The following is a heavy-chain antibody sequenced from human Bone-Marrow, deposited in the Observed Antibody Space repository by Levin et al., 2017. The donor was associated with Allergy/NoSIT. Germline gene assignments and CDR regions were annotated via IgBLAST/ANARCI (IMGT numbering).Heavy chain of an antibody. CDR1: GGSINSGDSY. CDR3: ARLSLTFYDILTGYYSPIGTFDY. J-gene: IGHJ4*02. Sequence: PSETLSLTCNVSGGSINSGDSYWSWIRQPPGKGLEWIGYIYYSGSTYYNPSLKSRITISIDTSKSQFSLQLSSVPAADTAVYYCARLSLTFYDILTGYYSPIGTFDYWGQGTLVTVSS. CDR2: IYYSGST. V-gene: IGHV4-30-4*01. D-gene: IGHD3-9*01.